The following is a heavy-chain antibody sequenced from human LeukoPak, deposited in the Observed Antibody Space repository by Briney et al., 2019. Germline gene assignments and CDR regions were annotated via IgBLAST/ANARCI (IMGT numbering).Heavy chain of an antibody. J-gene: IGHJ6*03. D-gene: IGHD3-10*01. Sequence: GGSLRLSCGGSGFTFSNYWMSWVRQTPGKGPEWVANIKEDGSAKNYVDSVKGRFIIARDNAQNSVYLQMNSLRAEDTAVYYCARERDYYGNKFYYYMDVWGKGSTVTVSS. CDR3: ARERDYYGNKFYYYMDV. V-gene: IGHV3-7*01. CDR2: IKEDGSAK. CDR1: GFTFSNYW.